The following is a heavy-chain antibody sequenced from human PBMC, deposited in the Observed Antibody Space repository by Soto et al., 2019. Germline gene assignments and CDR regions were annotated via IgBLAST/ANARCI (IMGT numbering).Heavy chain of an antibody. D-gene: IGHD3-16*01. J-gene: IGHJ4*02. Sequence: QVQLQESGPGLVKPSQTLSLTCTVSGCSISSGDYYWSWILQPPGQGLEWIGYIYYSGSTYYNPSLKSRVTISVDTSKNQFSLKLSSVTAADTAVYYCARAGGGDGYNFDYWGQGTLVTVSS. CDR2: IYYSGST. CDR1: GCSISSGDYY. CDR3: ARAGGGDGYNFDY. V-gene: IGHV4-30-4*01.